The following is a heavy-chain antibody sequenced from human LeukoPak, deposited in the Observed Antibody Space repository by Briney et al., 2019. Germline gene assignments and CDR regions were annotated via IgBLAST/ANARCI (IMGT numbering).Heavy chain of an antibody. CDR2: INHSGST. J-gene: IGHJ5*02. Sequence: PSETLSLTCAVYGGSFSGYYWSWIRQPPGKGLGWIGEINHSGSTNYNPSLKSRVTISVDTSKNQFSLKLSSVTAADTAVYYCARRFDPWGQGTLVTVSS. CDR3: ARRFDP. V-gene: IGHV4-34*01. CDR1: GGSFSGYY.